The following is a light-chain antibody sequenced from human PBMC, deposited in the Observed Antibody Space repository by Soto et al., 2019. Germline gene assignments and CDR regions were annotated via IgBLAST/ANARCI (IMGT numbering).Light chain of an antibody. V-gene: IGKV3-20*01. Sequence: EIVLTQSPGTLSLSPGERATLPCRASQSVSSNFLAWYQQKPGQAPRLLIYGASSRATGIPDRFSGSGYGTDFTLTISRLEPEDFAVYYCQQYGSSPRTFGQGTKVEIK. J-gene: IGKJ1*01. CDR2: GAS. CDR3: QQYGSSPRT. CDR1: QSVSSNF.